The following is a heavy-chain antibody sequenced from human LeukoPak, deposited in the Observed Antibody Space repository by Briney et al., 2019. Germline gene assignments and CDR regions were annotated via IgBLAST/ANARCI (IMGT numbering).Heavy chain of an antibody. CDR1: GFTFNIYA. V-gene: IGHV3-30*04. CDR2: ISYDESNK. J-gene: IGHJ4*02. D-gene: IGHD3-22*01. CDR3: AKDAPHEYYYDSSGYDDY. Sequence: GGSLRLSCAASGFTFNIYAMHWVRQAPGKGLEWVAVISYDESNKYYADSVKGRFTISRDNSKNTLYLQMNSLRAEDTAVYYCAKDAPHEYYYDSSGYDDYWGQGTLVTVSS.